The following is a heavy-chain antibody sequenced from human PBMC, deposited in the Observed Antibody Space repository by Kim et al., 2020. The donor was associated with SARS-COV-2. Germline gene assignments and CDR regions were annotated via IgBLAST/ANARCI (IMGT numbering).Heavy chain of an antibody. D-gene: IGHD3-10*01. CDR1: GGSFSGYY. J-gene: IGHJ4*02. V-gene: IGHV4-34*01. Sequence: SETLSLTCAVYGGSFSGYYWSWIRQPPGKGLEWIGEINHSGSTNYNPSLKSRVTISVDTSKNQFSLKLSSVTAADTAVYYCASYYYGSGSYDRDYWGQGTLVTVSS. CDR3: ASYYYGSGSYDRDY. CDR2: INHSGST.